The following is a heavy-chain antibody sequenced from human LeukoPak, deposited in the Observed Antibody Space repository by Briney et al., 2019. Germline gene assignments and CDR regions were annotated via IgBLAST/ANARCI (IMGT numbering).Heavy chain of an antibody. CDR1: GDSVSSNSAS. D-gene: IGHD6-6*01. Sequence: SQTLSLTCAISGDSVSSNSASWDWIRQSPSRGLEWLGRTYYRSKWYNDYAVSVKSRITINPDTSKNQFSLQLNSVTPEDTAVYYRARYSSSPRVFDYWGQGTLVPVSS. CDR3: ARYSSSPRVFDY. J-gene: IGHJ4*02. V-gene: IGHV6-1*01. CDR2: TYYRSKWYN.